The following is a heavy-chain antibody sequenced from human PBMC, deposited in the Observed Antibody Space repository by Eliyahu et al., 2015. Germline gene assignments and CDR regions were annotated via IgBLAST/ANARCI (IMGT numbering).Heavy chain of an antibody. D-gene: IGHD3-16*01. CDR1: GXXFSSYS. J-gene: IGHJ4*02. CDR3: GGSQGD. V-gene: IGHV3-48*01. CDR2: ISSSSSTI. Sequence: EVQLVESGGGLVQPGXSLRXXCAASGXXFSSYSMNWVRQAPGKGLEWVSYISSSSSTIYYADSVKGRFTISRDNAKNSLHLQMNSLRAEDTAVYYCGGSQGDWGQGTLVTVSS.